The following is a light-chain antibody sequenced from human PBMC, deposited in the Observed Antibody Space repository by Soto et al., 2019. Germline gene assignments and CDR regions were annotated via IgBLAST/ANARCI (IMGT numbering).Light chain of an antibody. CDR1: QSVLYSANNKNY. J-gene: IGKJ4*01. V-gene: IGKV4-1*01. Sequence: DIVMTQSPDSLAVSLGERATINCKSSQSVLYSANNKNYLAWYQQKAGQPPKVLIYWASNRESGVPDRFSGSGSGTDFTLTISSLQAEDVAVYYCQQYSISPLTFGGGTKVEIK. CDR2: WAS. CDR3: QQYSISPLT.